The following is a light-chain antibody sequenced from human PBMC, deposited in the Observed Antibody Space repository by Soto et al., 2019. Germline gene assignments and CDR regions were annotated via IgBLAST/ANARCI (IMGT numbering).Light chain of an antibody. Sequence: EIVLTQSPGTLSLSPGERATLSCRASQSVTSNYLAWYQQKPGQSPRLLIYGASSRATGIPDRFSGSGSGTDFTLTISRLEPEDFAVYYCQHYGNSLWTFGQGTKVDI. J-gene: IGKJ1*01. CDR3: QHYGNSLWT. CDR2: GAS. CDR1: QSVTSNY. V-gene: IGKV3-20*01.